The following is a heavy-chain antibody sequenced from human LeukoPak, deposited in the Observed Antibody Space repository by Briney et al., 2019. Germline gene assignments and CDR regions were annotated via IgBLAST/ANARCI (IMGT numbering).Heavy chain of an antibody. CDR2: IYSGGIT. J-gene: IGHJ4*02. D-gene: IGHD3-16*01. Sequence: AGGSLRLSCAASGFTVSSNYMSWVRQAPGKGLEWVSVIYSGGITYYADSVKGRFTISRDNSKNTLYLQMNSLRAEDTAAYYCARDGRGSRTFFFDYWGQGTLVTVSS. CDR1: GFTVSSNY. V-gene: IGHV3-66*01. CDR3: ARDGRGSRTFFFDY.